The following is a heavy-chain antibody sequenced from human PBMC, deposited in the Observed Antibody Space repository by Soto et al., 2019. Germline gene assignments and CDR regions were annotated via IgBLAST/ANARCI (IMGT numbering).Heavy chain of an antibody. CDR3: ARAHPWDHLDY. D-gene: IGHD1-26*01. CDR2: IYGSGRGI. Sequence: GGSLRLSCTASGLPHSSFAMMWVRQAPGKGLECVSGIYGSGRGIEYADSVKGRFTISRDNSKNTVYLQMTDLRADDTAMYYCARAHPWDHLDYWGQGTPVTVSS. CDR1: GLPHSSFA. J-gene: IGHJ4*02. V-gene: IGHV3-23*05.